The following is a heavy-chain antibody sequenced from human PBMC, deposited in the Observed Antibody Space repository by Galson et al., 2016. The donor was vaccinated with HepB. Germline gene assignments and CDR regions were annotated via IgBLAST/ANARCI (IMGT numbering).Heavy chain of an antibody. Sequence: CAISGDSVSSYTGVWNWIRQSPSRGLEWLGRTYYRSQWYYHYAESVKGRITIYPDTSRNHFSLRLTSVTPEDTAVYYCARDSPGNSFFDCWSQGTLVTVSS. CDR2: TYYRSQWYY. CDR1: GDSVSSYTGV. CDR3: ARDSPGNSFFDC. D-gene: IGHD4-23*01. J-gene: IGHJ4*02. V-gene: IGHV6-1*01.